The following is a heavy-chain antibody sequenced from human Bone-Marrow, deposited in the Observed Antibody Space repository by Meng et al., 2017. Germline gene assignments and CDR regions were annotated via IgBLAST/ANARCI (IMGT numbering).Heavy chain of an antibody. Sequence: GESPKTPCAAPGFTFSSSEMNWVRQAPGKGLEWISYISSSGTTIYYADSVKRRFTISRDKAKNSLYLQMNSLRAEDTAVYYCASSGSGTLFYGMGFWGQGTTVTVSS. CDR2: ISSSGTTI. J-gene: IGHJ6*02. D-gene: IGHD2-15*01. CDR3: ASSGSGTLFYGMGF. CDR1: GFTFSSSE. V-gene: IGHV3-48*03.